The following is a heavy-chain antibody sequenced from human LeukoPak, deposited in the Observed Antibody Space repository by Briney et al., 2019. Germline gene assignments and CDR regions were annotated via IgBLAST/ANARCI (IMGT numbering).Heavy chain of an antibody. J-gene: IGHJ4*02. D-gene: IGHD6-13*01. CDR2: INDSGST. CDR1: GGSFSGYY. Sequence: SETLSLTCAVYGGSFSGYYWSWIRQPPGKGLEWIGEINDSGSTNYNPSLKSRVTISVDTSKNQFSLKLSSVTAADTAVYYCALSYSSSFFDYWGQGTLVTVSS. CDR3: ALSYSSSFFDY. V-gene: IGHV4-34*01.